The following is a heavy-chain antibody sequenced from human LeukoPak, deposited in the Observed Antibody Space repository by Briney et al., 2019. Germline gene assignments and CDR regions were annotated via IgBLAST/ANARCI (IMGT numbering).Heavy chain of an antibody. V-gene: IGHV1-2*04. CDR1: GYTFTGYY. D-gene: IGHD6-19*01. CDR2: INPNSGGT. Sequence: ASVKVSCKASGYTFTGYYMHWVRQAPGQGLEWMGWINPNSGGTNYAQKFQGWVTTTRDTSISTAYMELSRLRSDDTAVYYCARDLVAGFYYYYGMDVWGQGTTVTVSS. J-gene: IGHJ6*02. CDR3: ARDLVAGFYYYYGMDV.